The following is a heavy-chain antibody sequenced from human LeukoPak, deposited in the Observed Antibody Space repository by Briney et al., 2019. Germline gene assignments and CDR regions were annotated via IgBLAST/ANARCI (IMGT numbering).Heavy chain of an antibody. D-gene: IGHD3-3*01. CDR1: GFSLSTSGVG. J-gene: IGHJ6*03. V-gene: IGHV2-5*01. CDR2: IYWNDDK. Sequence: SGPTLVNPTQTLTLTCTFSGFSLSTSGVGVGWIRQPPGKALEWLALIYWNDDKRYSTSLKSRLTITKHTSKNQVVLTMTNMDPVDTATYYCARNDFWSGYYRNYYYYYMDVWGKGTTVTVSS. CDR3: ARNDFWSGYYRNYYYYYMDV.